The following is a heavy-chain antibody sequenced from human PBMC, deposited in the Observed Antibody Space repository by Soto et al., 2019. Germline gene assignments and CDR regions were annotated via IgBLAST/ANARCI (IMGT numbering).Heavy chain of an antibody. V-gene: IGHV4-59*01. CDR3: ARGGTTAVRKGAGFDYYYYGMDV. CDR1: GGSISSYY. Sequence: QVQLQESGPGLVKPSETLSLTCTVSGGSISSYYWSWIRQPPGKGLVWIGYIYYSGSTNYNPSLKSRVTISVDTSKNQFSLKLSSVTAADTAVYYCARGGTTAVRKGAGFDYYYYGMDVWGQGTTVTVSS. D-gene: IGHD1-1*01. CDR2: IYYSGST. J-gene: IGHJ6*02.